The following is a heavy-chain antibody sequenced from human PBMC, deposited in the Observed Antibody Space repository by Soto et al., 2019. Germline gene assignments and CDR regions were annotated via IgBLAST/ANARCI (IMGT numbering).Heavy chain of an antibody. V-gene: IGHV1-69*01. J-gene: IGHJ3*02. CDR1: GGTFSSYA. D-gene: IGHD2-15*01. Sequence: QVQLVQSGAEVKKPGSSVKVSCKASGGTFSSYAISWVRQAPGQGLEWMGGIIPIFGTANYAQKFQGRVTSTADESTSTAYMELSSRRSEDTAVYYCARLQNDIVVEVGPDLDAFDIWGQGTMVTVSS. CDR3: ARLQNDIVVEVGPDLDAFDI. CDR2: IIPIFGTA.